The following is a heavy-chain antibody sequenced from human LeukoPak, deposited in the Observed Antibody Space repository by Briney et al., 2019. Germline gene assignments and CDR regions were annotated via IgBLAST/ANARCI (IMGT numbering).Heavy chain of an antibody. CDR3: ARLVVPSSY. CDR1: GFTFSSYS. D-gene: IGHD3-9*01. J-gene: IGHJ4*02. Sequence: PGGSLRLSCAASGFTFSSYSMNWVRQAPGKGLEWVSYISSSSSTIYYADSVKGRFTISRDNAKNSLYLQMNSLRAEDTAVYYCARLVVPSSYWGQGTLVTVSS. CDR2: ISSSSSTI. V-gene: IGHV3-48*01.